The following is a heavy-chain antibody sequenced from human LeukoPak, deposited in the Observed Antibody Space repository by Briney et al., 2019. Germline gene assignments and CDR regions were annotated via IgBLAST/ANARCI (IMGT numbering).Heavy chain of an antibody. J-gene: IGHJ1*01. D-gene: IGHD3-9*01. V-gene: IGHV1-18*01. CDR3: ARDHVDYDILTGYVSAEYFQH. CDR2: ISAYNGNT. CDR1: GYTFTSYG. Sequence: ASVKVSCKASGYTFTSYGISWVRQAPGQGLEWMGWISAYNGNTNYAQKLQGRVTMTTDTSTSTAYMELRSLSSDDTAVYYCARDHVDYDILTGYVSAEYFQHWGQGTLVTVSS.